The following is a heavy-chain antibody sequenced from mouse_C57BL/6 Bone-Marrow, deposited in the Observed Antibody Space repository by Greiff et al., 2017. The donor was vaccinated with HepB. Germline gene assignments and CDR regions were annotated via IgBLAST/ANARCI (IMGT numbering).Heavy chain of an antibody. CDR3: ARFYDGYYTWFAY. D-gene: IGHD2-3*01. CDR1: GFTFSDYY. V-gene: IGHV5-16*01. Sequence: DVMLVESEGGLVQPGSSMKLSCTASGFTFSDYYMAWVRQVPEKGLEWVANINYDGSSTYYLDSLKSRFIISRDNAKNILYLQMSSLKSEDTATYYCARFYDGYYTWFAYWGQGTLVTVSA. J-gene: IGHJ3*01. CDR2: INYDGSST.